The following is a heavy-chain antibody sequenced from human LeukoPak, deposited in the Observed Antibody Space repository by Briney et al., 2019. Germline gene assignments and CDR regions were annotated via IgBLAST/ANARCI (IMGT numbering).Heavy chain of an antibody. V-gene: IGHV4-59*02. J-gene: IGHJ5*02. CDR3: ARGQYYYGSGNWFDP. Sequence: SETLSLTCTVSGGSVSSYYWNWIRQPPGKGLEWIGYIYYTGSTNYNPSLKSRVTISVDTSKNQFSLNLSSVTAADTAVYYCARGQYYYGSGNWFDPWGQGTLVTASS. CDR2: IYYTGST. D-gene: IGHD3-10*01. CDR1: GGSVSSYY.